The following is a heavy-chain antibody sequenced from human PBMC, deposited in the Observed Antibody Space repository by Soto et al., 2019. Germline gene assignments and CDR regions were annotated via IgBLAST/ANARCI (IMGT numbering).Heavy chain of an antibody. CDR1: ESTFMNYD. D-gene: IGHD2-2*01. CDR3: ARRRGVVSTSSFRTRAPSFDY. Sequence: ASVKVSCKASESTFMNYDISWVRQATGQGLEWMGWMNPNSGNTGYAQKFQGRVTMTRNTSISTAYMELSSLRSEDTAVYYCARRRGVVSTSSFRTRAPSFDYWGQGTLVTVSS. J-gene: IGHJ4*02. V-gene: IGHV1-8*01. CDR2: MNPNSGNT.